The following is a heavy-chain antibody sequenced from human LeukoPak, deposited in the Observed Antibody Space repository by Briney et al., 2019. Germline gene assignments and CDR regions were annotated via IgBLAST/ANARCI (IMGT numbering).Heavy chain of an antibody. CDR3: AGGVVGAFWGNY. D-gene: IGHD1-26*01. V-gene: IGHV1-8*01. J-gene: IGHJ4*02. CDR1: GYTFTSYD. Sequence: ASVKVSCKASGYTFTSYDINWVRQATGQGLEWMGWMNPNSGNTGYAQKFQGRVTMTRNTSISTAYMELSSLRSEDTAVYYCAGGVVGAFWGNYWGQGTLVTVSS. CDR2: MNPNSGNT.